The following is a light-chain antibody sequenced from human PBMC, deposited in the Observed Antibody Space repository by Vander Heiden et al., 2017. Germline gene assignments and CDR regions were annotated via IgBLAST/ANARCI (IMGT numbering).Light chain of an antibody. CDR1: QTILYTTNNRNY. J-gene: IGKJ2*01. Sequence: DIVMTQSPDSLAESLGERATISCKSSQTILYTTNNRNYVAWYQQKPGQPPKLLIYWASTRESGVPDRFTGSGSGTDFTLTISSLQAEDVAVYYCQQYYSLPYTFGQGTKLEIK. CDR2: WAS. CDR3: QQYYSLPYT. V-gene: IGKV4-1*01.